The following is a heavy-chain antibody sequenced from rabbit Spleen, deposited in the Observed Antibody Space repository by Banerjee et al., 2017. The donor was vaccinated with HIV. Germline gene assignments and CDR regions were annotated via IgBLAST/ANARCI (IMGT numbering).Heavy chain of an antibody. CDR3: ARVHYGNYGYSNL. V-gene: IGHV1S40*01. Sequence: QSLEESGGDLVKPGASLTLTCTASGFSFSNTYWICWVRQAPGKGLEWIACIYADSSGSAYYANWVNGRFTISKTSSTTVTLKMTSLTAADTATYFCARVHYGNYGYSNLWGPGTLVTVS. J-gene: IGHJ4*01. CDR2: IYADSSGSA. D-gene: IGHD6-1*01. CDR1: GFSFSNTYW.